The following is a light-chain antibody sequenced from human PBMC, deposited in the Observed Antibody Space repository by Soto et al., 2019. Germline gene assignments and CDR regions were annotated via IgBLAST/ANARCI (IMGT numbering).Light chain of an antibody. Sequence: EIVMTQSPATLSVSPGERATLSCRASQSVSSNLAWYQQKPGQAPRLLIYGASSRATGIPVRFSGSGSGTEFTLTISSLQSGDFAVYYCQQYNNWPLTFGQGTRLEI. J-gene: IGKJ5*01. CDR1: QSVSSN. CDR3: QQYNNWPLT. V-gene: IGKV3-15*01. CDR2: GAS.